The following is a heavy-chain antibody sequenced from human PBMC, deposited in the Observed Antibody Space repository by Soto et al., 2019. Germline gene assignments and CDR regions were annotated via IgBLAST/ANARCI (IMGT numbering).Heavy chain of an antibody. V-gene: IGHV3-33*01. CDR2: IWYDGSNK. CDR3: SRDLSYASHDAFDI. J-gene: IGHJ3*02. Sequence: SLRLSCAASGFTFSSYGMHWVRQAPGKGLEWVAVIWYDGSNKYYVDSVKGRFTTSRDNSKNTLNLQMNSLRAEDRAVYYCSRDLSYASHDAFDIWGQGTMVTVSS. CDR1: GFTFSSYG. D-gene: IGHD2-2*01.